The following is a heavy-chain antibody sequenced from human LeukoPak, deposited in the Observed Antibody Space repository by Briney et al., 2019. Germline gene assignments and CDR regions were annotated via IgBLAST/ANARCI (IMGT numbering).Heavy chain of an antibody. J-gene: IGHJ1*01. V-gene: IGHV3-21*01. Sequence: GGSLRLSCAASGFTFSSYSMNLVRQAPGKGLEWVSSISSSNSYIYYEDSVKGRFTISRDNAKNSLYLQMNSLRAEDTAVYYCARAPDTHYYDSSGYYQPPAYFQHWGQGTLVTVSS. CDR3: ARAPDTHYYDSSGYYQPPAYFQH. D-gene: IGHD3-22*01. CDR1: GFTFSSYS. CDR2: ISSSNSYI.